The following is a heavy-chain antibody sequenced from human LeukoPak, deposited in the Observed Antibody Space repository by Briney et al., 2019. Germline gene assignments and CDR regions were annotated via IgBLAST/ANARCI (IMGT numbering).Heavy chain of an antibody. J-gene: IGHJ5*02. CDR3: TGRLRFGELPT. CDR2: ISSAGGST. CDR1: GFTFNNFG. V-gene: IGHV3-23*01. D-gene: IGHD3-16*01. Sequence: GGSLTLSCAASGFTFNNFGMSWVRHAPGKGLGVVSSISSAGGSTYYADSVKGRLTISRDNSKNTLFLQMNSLRAEDTAIYFCTGRLRFGELPTWGQGTLVTVSS.